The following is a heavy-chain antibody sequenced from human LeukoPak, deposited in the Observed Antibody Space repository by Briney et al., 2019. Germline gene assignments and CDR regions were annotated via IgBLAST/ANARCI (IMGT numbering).Heavy chain of an antibody. CDR1: GGSISNSNW. D-gene: IGHD3-22*01. Sequence: SETLSLTCAVSGGSISNSNWWSWVRQPPGKGLEWIGEIYHSGNTNYNPSLKSRVTITLDTSKTQFSLELNSVTAADTALYFCTTLYYYDTTGYYWRGFDYWGQGALVTVSS. J-gene: IGHJ4*02. CDR2: IYHSGNT. CDR3: TTLYYYDTTGYYWRGFDY. V-gene: IGHV4-4*02.